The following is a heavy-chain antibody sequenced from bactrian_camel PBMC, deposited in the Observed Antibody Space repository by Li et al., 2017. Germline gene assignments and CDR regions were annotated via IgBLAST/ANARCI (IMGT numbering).Heavy chain of an antibody. CDR1: GYTYKTYC. CDR3: AAEVSDYVIPRCPDNFGY. CDR2: IDSDGST. J-gene: IGHJ6*01. D-gene: IGHD4*01. Sequence: VQLVESGGGSVQPGGSLTLSCRVIGYTYKTYCMGWSRQAPGKEREGVAAIDSDGSTSYADSVKGRFTISKDNAKNTLYLQMNSLKPEDTAMYYCAAEVSDYVIPRCPDNFGYWGQGTQVTVS. V-gene: IGHV3S53*01.